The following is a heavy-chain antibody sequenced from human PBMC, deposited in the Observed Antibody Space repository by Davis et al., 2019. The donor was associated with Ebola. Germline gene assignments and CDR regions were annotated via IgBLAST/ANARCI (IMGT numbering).Heavy chain of an antibody. Sequence: GESLKISCAASGFTFDNFWMSWVRQAPGKGLEWVANIYRDGSEKYYVDSVKGRFTTSRDNTKNSLYLQMNSLRAEDTAVYFCARGVAVGGFYFEYWGQGTLVTVSS. CDR2: IYRDGSEK. J-gene: IGHJ4*02. CDR3: ARGVAVGGFYFEY. V-gene: IGHV3-7*03. D-gene: IGHD6-19*01. CDR1: GFTFDNFW.